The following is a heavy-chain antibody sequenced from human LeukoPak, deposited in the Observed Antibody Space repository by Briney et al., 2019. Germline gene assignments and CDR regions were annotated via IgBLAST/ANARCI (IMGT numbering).Heavy chain of an antibody. CDR2: ISGSGGST. J-gene: IGHJ3*02. V-gene: IGHV3-23*01. CDR3: TKMGGRLGYCSGGSCPRPVHDAFDI. D-gene: IGHD2-15*01. Sequence: GGSLRLSCAASGFTFSSYAMSWVRQAPGKGLEWVSAISGSGGSTYYADSVKGRFTISRDNSKNTLYLQMNSLRAEDTAVYYCTKMGGRLGYCSGGSCPRPVHDAFDIWGQGTMVTVSS. CDR1: GFTFSSYA.